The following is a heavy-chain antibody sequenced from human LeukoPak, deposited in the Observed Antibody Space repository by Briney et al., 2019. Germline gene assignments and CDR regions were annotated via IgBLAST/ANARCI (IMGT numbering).Heavy chain of an antibody. CDR3: ARVPHGDYKNWYFDL. CDR2: ISYDGSNK. V-gene: IGHV3-30-3*01. D-gene: IGHD4-17*01. Sequence: GGSLRLSCAASGFPLRNYAMHWVRQGPGKGLEWVAVISYDGSNKYYADSVKGRFTISRDNSKNTLYLQMNSLRAEDTAVYYCARVPHGDYKNWYFDLWGRGTLVTVSS. J-gene: IGHJ2*01. CDR1: GFPLRNYA.